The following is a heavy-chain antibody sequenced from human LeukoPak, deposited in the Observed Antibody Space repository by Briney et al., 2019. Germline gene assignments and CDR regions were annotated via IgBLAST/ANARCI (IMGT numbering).Heavy chain of an antibody. Sequence: PGGSLRLSCAASGFTVSSNYMSWVRQAPGKGLEWVSVLYSGGSTYYEDSVKGRFTISRDNSKNTLHLQMSSLRAEDTALYYCARDKDGSSGYYYDYWGQGTLVTVSS. CDR1: GFTVSSNY. J-gene: IGHJ4*02. V-gene: IGHV3-66*01. CDR2: LYSGGST. CDR3: ARDKDGSSGYYYDY. D-gene: IGHD3-22*01.